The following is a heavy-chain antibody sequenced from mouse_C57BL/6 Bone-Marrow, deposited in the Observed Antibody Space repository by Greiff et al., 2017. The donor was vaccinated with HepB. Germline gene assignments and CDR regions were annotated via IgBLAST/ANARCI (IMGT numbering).Heavy chain of an antibody. CDR2: IDPENGDP. Sequence: EVQGVESGAELVRPGASVKLSCTASGFNIKDDYMHWVKQRPEQGLEWIGWIDPENGDPEYASKFQGKATITADTSSNTAYLQLSSLTSEDTAVYYCTTIHYAMDYWGQGTSVTVSS. V-gene: IGHV14-4*01. CDR3: TTIHYAMDY. J-gene: IGHJ4*01. CDR1: GFNIKDDY.